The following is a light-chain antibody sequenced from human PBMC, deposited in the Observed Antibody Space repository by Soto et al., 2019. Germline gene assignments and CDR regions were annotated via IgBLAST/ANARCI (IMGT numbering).Light chain of an antibody. CDR3: QHYDHLPIN. CDR2: DAS. V-gene: IGKV1-33*01. Sequence: DIQMTQSPSSLSASVVDRVTITCQASQDITNYLNWYQQKPGRAPRLLLYDASSLETGVPSRFSGSGSGTDFTLTISSLQPEDVATYYCQHYDHLPINFGQGTRLEIK. CDR1: QDITNY. J-gene: IGKJ5*01.